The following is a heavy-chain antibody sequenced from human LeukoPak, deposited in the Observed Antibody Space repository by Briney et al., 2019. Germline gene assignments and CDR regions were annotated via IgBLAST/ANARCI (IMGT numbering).Heavy chain of an antibody. CDR1: GGSISSHY. Sequence: IPSETLSLTCTVSGGSISSHYWSWIRQPAGKGLEWIGRIYSSGSTNYNPSLKSRVTMSVDTSKNQFSLRLSSVTAADTAIYYCARVRGCSSTSCSPHYYYYMDVWGKGPRSPSP. CDR2: IYSSGST. V-gene: IGHV4-4*07. CDR3: ARVRGCSSTSCSPHYYYYMDV. D-gene: IGHD2-2*01. J-gene: IGHJ6*03.